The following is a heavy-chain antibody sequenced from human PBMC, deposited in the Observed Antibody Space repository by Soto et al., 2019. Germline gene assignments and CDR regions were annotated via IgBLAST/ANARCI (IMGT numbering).Heavy chain of an antibody. V-gene: IGHV4-31*03. CDR1: GGSISSVHCY. Sequence: QVQLQESGPGLVKPSETLSLNCTVAGGSISSVHCYWSWIRQHPGKGLEWIGYISYSGSTFYNPSLKSRLTVSVDTSKNRFSLKLTSVTAADTAAYYCARSAKWNAFDIWGQGSMVIFSS. D-gene: IGHD2-8*01. CDR3: ARSAKWNAFDI. J-gene: IGHJ3*02. CDR2: ISYSGST.